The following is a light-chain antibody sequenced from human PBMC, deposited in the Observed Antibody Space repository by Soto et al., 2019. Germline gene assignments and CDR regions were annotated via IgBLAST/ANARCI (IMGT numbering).Light chain of an antibody. CDR1: SSDVGGYNY. CDR2: EVS. CDR3: CSDTSSSTLV. J-gene: IGLJ2*01. Sequence: QSALTQPASVSGSPGQSITISCTGTSSDVGGYNYVSWYQQHPGKAPKLMIYEVSNRPSGFSNRFSGSKSGNTASLTISGLPAEDEADYYCCSDTSSSTLVFGGGTKLTVL. V-gene: IGLV2-14*01.